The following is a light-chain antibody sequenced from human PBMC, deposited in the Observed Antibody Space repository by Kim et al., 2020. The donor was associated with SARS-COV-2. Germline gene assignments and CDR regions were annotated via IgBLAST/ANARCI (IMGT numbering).Light chain of an antibody. CDR2: GKN. J-gene: IGLJ2*01. Sequence: VALGQTVRITCQGDSLRSYYATWYQQKPGQAPIVVIYGKNNRPSGIPDRFSGSSSGDTASLTITGTQAGDEADYYCNSRGSNDKVLFGGGTQLTVL. CDR3: NSRGSNDKVL. V-gene: IGLV3-19*01. CDR1: SLRSYY.